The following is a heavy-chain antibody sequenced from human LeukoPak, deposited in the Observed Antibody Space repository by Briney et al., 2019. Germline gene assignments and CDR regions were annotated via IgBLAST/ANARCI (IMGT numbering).Heavy chain of an antibody. D-gene: IGHD2-15*01. J-gene: IGHJ4*02. CDR1: GGSFSGYY. Sequence: PSETLSLTCAVYGGSFSGYYWSWIRQPPGKGLEWVSVIYSGGSTYYADSVKGRFTISRDNSKNTLYLQMNSLRAEDTAVYYCASSGSSSFDYWGQGTLVTVSS. V-gene: IGHV3-66*02. CDR2: IYSGGST. CDR3: ASSGSSSFDY.